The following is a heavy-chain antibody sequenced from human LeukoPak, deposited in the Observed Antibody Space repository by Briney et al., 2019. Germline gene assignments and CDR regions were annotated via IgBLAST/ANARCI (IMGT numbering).Heavy chain of an antibody. D-gene: IGHD6-13*01. J-gene: IGHJ4*02. CDR3: AREDAARNYFDY. Sequence: PSETLSLTCTVSGGSISSYYWSWIRQPPGKGLGWIGYIYYSGSTNYNPSLKSRVTISVDTSKNQFSLKLSSVTAADTAVYYCAREDAARNYFDYWGQGTLVTVSS. V-gene: IGHV4-59*01. CDR1: GGSISSYY. CDR2: IYYSGST.